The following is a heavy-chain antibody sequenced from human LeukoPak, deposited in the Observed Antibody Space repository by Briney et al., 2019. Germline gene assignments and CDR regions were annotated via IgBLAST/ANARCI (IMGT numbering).Heavy chain of an antibody. D-gene: IGHD6-19*01. V-gene: IGHV4-59*08. CDR3: ARLGSSGSYHPNNRFDP. J-gene: IGHJ5*02. CDR2: IYYSGST. Sequence: KPGGSLRLSCAASGFTFSDYYMSWIRQPPGKGLEWIGYIYYSGSTNYNPSLKSRVTISVDTSKNQFSLKLSSVTAADTAVYYCARLGSSGSYHPNNRFDPWGQGTLVTVSS. CDR1: GFTFSDYY.